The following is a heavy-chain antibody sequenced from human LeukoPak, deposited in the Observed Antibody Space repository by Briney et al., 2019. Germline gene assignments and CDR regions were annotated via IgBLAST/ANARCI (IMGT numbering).Heavy chain of an antibody. CDR3: ARDAGYCSSTCCYTDDY. CDR2: MNPNSGNT. Sequence: ASVKVSCKASGYTFTSYDINWVRQATGQGLEWMGWMNPNSGNTGYAQKFQGRVTMTRNTSISTAYMELSSLRSEDTAVYYCARDAGYCSSTCCYTDDYWGQGTLVTVSS. J-gene: IGHJ4*02. V-gene: IGHV1-8*01. CDR1: GYTFTSYD. D-gene: IGHD2-2*02.